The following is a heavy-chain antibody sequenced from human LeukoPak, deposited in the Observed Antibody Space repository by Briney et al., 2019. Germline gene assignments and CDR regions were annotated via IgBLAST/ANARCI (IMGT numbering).Heavy chain of an antibody. J-gene: IGHJ4*02. CDR1: GFTFSSYW. D-gene: IGHD3-10*01. V-gene: IGHV3-7*01. Sequence: GGSLRLPCAASGFTFSSYWMSWVRQAPGKGLEWVANIKQDGSEKYYVDSVKGRFTISRDNAKNSLYLQMNSLRAEDTAVYYCARDRGGSGSYFDPYYFDYWGQGTLVTVSS. CDR2: IKQDGSEK. CDR3: ARDRGGSGSYFDPYYFDY.